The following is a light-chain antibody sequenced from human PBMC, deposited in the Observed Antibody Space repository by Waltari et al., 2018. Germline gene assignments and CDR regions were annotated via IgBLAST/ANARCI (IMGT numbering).Light chain of an antibody. V-gene: IGKV2-30*02. CDR1: QSLVHSDGNTH. J-gene: IGKJ2*01. CDR3: MQGTHWPYT. CDR2: RVS. Sequence: DVVMTQSPLSLPVTPGQAASISCNSSQSLVHSDGNTHLNWLQQRPGQSPRRLIYRVSNRDSGVPDRVSGSGSGTDFTLKISRVEAEDVGVYYCMQGTHWPYTCGQGTKLDIK.